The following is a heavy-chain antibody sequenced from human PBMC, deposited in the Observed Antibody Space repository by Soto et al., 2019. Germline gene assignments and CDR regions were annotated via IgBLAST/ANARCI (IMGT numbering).Heavy chain of an antibody. Sequence: QLQLQEAGPGLVKPSETLSLTCSVSGGSIRSNNYYWGWIRQPPGKGLEWIATVHYIGSTYYTPSLKNRVRISADTSKNQFSLRLNSVTAADTAVYYCARQHYYDSSGYYTWNWGQGTLVTVSS. D-gene: IGHD3-22*01. CDR2: VHYIGST. CDR3: ARQHYYDSSGYYTWN. CDR1: GGSIRSNNYY. V-gene: IGHV4-39*01. J-gene: IGHJ4*02.